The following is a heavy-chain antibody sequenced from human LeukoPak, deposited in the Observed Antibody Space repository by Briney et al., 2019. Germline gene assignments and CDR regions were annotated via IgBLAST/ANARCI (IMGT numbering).Heavy chain of an antibody. CDR3: ARTRSYYYDSTGYNSFDP. D-gene: IGHD3-22*01. V-gene: IGHV2-70*04. CDR2: IDWDDDK. J-gene: IGHJ5*02. Sequence: SGPALVKPTQTLTLTCTFSGFSLSTSGMRVSWIRQPPGKALERLARIDWDDDKFYSTSLKTRLTISKDTSKNQVVLTMTNMDPVDTATYYCARTRSYYYDSTGYNSFDPWGQGTLVTVSS. CDR1: GFSLSTSGMR.